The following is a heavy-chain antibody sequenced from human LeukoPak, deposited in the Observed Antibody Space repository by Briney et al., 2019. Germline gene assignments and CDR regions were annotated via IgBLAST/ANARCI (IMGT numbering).Heavy chain of an antibody. D-gene: IGHD5-24*01. Sequence: PSETLSLTCAVYGGSFSGYYWNWIRQPPGKGLEWIGEINHSGSTNYNPSLKSRVSISVDTSKNQFSLKLSSVTAADTAVYYCARGSGRGYNRIYWYFDLWGRGTLVTVSS. CDR2: INHSGST. V-gene: IGHV4-34*01. CDR3: ARGSGRGYNRIYWYFDL. J-gene: IGHJ2*01. CDR1: GGSFSGYY.